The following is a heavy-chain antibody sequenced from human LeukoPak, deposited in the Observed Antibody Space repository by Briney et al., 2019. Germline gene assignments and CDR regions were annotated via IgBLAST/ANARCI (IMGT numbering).Heavy chain of an antibody. Sequence: ENPSPPSPLPCGSIKTFHPRWIPPPPRKGPEWIGYIYYSGSTNYNPSFKSRLSISVDTSKNQFSLKLRSVSDADTAAYYCARAPFQGYMDVWGKGTTVTVSS. CDR3: ARAPFQGYMDV. CDR1: CGSIKTFH. D-gene: IGHD2/OR15-2a*01. J-gene: IGHJ6*04. V-gene: IGHV4-59*01. CDR2: IYYSGST.